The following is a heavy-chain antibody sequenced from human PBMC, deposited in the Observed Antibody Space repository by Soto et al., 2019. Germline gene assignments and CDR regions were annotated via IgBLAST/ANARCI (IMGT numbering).Heavy chain of an antibody. J-gene: IGHJ4*02. CDR3: ARSRDSSGYYFYYFDF. Sequence: VQLVESGGGLVQPGGSLRLSCAASGITFSDYSMNWVRQAPGKGLEWISYISSGSTTIYYADSVRGRFTISRDNAKNSLYLQMNSLRDEDTAVYYCARSRDSSGYYFYYFDFWGQGTLVTVSS. D-gene: IGHD3-22*01. CDR1: GITFSDYS. CDR2: ISSGSTTI. V-gene: IGHV3-48*02.